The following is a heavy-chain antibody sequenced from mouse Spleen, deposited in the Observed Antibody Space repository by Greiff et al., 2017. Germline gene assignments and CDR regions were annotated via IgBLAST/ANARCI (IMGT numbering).Heavy chain of an antibody. Sequence: VQLQQSGPELVKPGASVKISCKASGYSFTGYYMNWVKQSPEKSLEWIGEINPSTGGTTYNQKFKAKATLTVDKSSSTAYMQLKSLTSEDSAVYYCARSGSYDYDQYWGQGTTLTVSS. J-gene: IGHJ2*01. CDR1: GYSFTGYY. CDR3: ARSGSYDYDQY. D-gene: IGHD2-4*01. CDR2: INPSTGGT. V-gene: IGHV1-42*01.